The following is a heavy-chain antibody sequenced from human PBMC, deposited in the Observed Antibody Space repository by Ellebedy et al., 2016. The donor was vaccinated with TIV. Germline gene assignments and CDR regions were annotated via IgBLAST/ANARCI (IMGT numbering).Heavy chain of an antibody. CDR2: MNPNSGNT. D-gene: IGHD3-22*01. Sequence: AASVKVSCKASGYTFTSYDINWVRQATGQGLEWMGWMNPNSGNTGYAQKFQGRVTITRDTSASTAYMELSSLRSEDTAVYYCARLSRVYDSSGYNWFDPWGQGTLVTVSS. CDR1: GYTFTSYD. V-gene: IGHV1-8*01. J-gene: IGHJ5*02. CDR3: ARLSRVYDSSGYNWFDP.